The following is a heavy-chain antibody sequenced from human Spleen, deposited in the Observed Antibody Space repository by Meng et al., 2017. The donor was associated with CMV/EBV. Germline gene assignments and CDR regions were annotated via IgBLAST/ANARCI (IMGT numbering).Heavy chain of an antibody. CDR3: VRTKRSTYFDY. J-gene: IGHJ4*02. D-gene: IGHD6-13*01. Sequence: TGSGDSVSSGAYYWSWIRQPPGKGLEWIGYIYFTGSTNYNPSLKSRVTISVDTSKNQFSLRLSSVTAADTAVYYCVRTKRSTYFDYWGQGTLVTVSS. CDR1: GDSVSSGAYY. V-gene: IGHV4-61*08. CDR2: IYFTGST.